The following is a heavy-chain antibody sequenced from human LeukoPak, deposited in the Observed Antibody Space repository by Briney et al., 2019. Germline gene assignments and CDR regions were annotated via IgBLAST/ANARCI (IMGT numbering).Heavy chain of an antibody. CDR3: ARETPLRYFDP. D-gene: IGHD3-9*01. CDR2: IHSSGTA. V-gene: IGHV4-30-2*01. CDR1: GGSISSGGYS. Sequence: SETLSLTCSVSGGSISSGGYSWNWIRQPPGKGLEWIGYIHSSGTAYYNPSLKSRVTISLDRSKNQFSLNLTSVTAADTAVYYCARETPLRYFDPWGQGTLVTVSS. J-gene: IGHJ5*02.